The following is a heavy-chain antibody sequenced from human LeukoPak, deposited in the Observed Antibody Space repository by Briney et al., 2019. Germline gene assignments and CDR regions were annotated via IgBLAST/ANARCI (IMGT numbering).Heavy chain of an antibody. CDR2: IYYSGST. J-gene: IGHJ3*02. CDR1: GGSISSHY. CDR3: ASTGPSSHRGAFDI. Sequence: SETLSLTCTVSGGSISSHYWSWIRQPPGKGLEWIGYIYYSGSTNYNPSLKSRATISVDTSKNQFSLKLSSVTAADTAVYYCASTGPSSHRGAFDIWGQGTMVTVSS. V-gene: IGHV4-59*11. D-gene: IGHD1-14*01.